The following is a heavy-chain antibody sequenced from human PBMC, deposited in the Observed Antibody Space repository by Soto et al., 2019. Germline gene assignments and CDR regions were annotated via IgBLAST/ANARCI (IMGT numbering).Heavy chain of an antibody. D-gene: IGHD3-22*01. CDR2: IDPNDTQT. Sequence: GASLKISCKGSGYSFAVYGITWVRQKPGKGLEWMGRIDPNDTQTYYSPSFRGHVTISVTKSTTTVILQWSRLRASDTAMYYCARQIYDSDTGPNFQYYFDSWGQGTPVTVSS. CDR1: GYSFAVYG. V-gene: IGHV5-10-1*01. CDR3: ARQIYDSDTGPNFQYYFDS. J-gene: IGHJ4*02.